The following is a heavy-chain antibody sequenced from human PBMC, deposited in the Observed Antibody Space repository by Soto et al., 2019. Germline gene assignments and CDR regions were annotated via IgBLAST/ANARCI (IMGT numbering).Heavy chain of an antibody. V-gene: IGHV1-2*04. CDR3: ARSYYYDSSMDY. CDR1: GYTFTGYY. D-gene: IGHD3-22*01. CDR2: INPNSGGT. J-gene: IGHJ4*02. Sequence: ASVNVSCKASGYTFTGYYMHWVRQAPGQGLEWMGWINPNSGGTNYAQKFQGWVTMTRDTSISTAYMELSRLRSDDTAVYYCARSYYYDSSMDYWGQGTLVTVSS.